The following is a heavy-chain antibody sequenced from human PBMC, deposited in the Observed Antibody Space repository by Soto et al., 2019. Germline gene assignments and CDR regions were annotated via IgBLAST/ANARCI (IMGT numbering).Heavy chain of an antibody. CDR2: ISYDGSNK. CDR3: AKDGDCTNGVCYKDY. J-gene: IGHJ4*02. CDR1: GFTFSSYG. V-gene: IGHV3-30*18. Sequence: GGSLRLSCAASGFTFSSYGMHWVRQAPGKGLEWVGVISYDGSNKYYADSVKGRFTISRDNSKNTLYLQMNSLRAEDTAVYYCAKDGDCTNGVCYKDYWGQGTLVTVSS. D-gene: IGHD2-8*01.